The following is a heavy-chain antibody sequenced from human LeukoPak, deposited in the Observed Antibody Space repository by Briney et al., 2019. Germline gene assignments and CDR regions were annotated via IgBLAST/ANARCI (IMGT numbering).Heavy chain of an antibody. CDR3: ARTTEDCSSTSCYQYWFDP. CDR2: VYYSGST. J-gene: IGHJ5*01. V-gene: IGHV4-59*01. CDR1: GGSISSYY. D-gene: IGHD2-2*01. Sequence: SETLSLTCTVSGGSISSYYWSWIRQPPGKGLEWIGYVYYSGSTSYNPSLKSRVTISVDTSKNQISLKVRSVTAADTAVYYCARTTEDCSSTSCYQYWFDPWGEGTTVTVSS.